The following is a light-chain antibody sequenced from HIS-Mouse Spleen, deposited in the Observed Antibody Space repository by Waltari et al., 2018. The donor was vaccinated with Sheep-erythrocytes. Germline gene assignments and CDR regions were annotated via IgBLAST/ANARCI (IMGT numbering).Light chain of an antibody. CDR1: SSNIGSNT. CDR2: SNN. V-gene: IGLV1-44*01. J-gene: IGLJ3*02. Sequence: QSVLTQPPSASGTPGQRVTISCSGSSSNIGSNTVHWYQQLPGTAPKLLIYSNNQRPSGVPDRFSGSKSGTSASLAISGLQSEDEADYYCAAWDDSLNGPVFG. CDR3: AAWDDSLNGPV.